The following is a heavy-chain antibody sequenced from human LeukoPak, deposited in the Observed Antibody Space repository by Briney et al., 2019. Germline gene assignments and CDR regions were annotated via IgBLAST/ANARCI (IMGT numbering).Heavy chain of an antibody. Sequence: GGSLRLSCAASGFTFKNYAMTWVRQAPGKGLEWVSRTSGSGDIRLYADSVKGRFTISRTNSENRLYLQISSLRADASGVYYCANYRSGGGGYYSGLEHWGQGTQVTVSS. CDR3: ANYRSGGGGYYSGLEH. CDR1: GFTFKNYA. D-gene: IGHD2-15*01. J-gene: IGHJ1*01. CDR2: TSGSGDIR. V-gene: IGHV3-23*01.